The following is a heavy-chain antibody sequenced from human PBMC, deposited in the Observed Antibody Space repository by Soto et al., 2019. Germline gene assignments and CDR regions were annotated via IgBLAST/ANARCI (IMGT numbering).Heavy chain of an antibody. D-gene: IGHD2-2*01. J-gene: IGHJ5*02. CDR1: GYTFTGYY. V-gene: IGHV1-2*02. CDR2: INPNSGGT. CDR3: ARESGTVVVPAANGFDP. Sequence: ASVKVSCKASGYTFTGYYMHWVRQAPGQGLEWMGWINPNSGGTNYAQKFQGRVTMTRDTSISTAYMELSRLRSDDTAVYYCARESGTVVVPAANGFDPWGQGTLVTVSS.